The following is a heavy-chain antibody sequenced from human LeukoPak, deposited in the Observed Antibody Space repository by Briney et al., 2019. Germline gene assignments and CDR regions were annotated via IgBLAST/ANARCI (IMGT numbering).Heavy chain of an antibody. CDR2: TYYRSKLYN. CDR1: GDIVSSYSAA. Sequence: SQTLSLTCAISGDIVSSYSAAWSWIGQSPSRGLEWLGRTYYRSKLYNDYAGSVKSRITINPDTSKNQFSLQLTSVTPEDTAVYYCARSGGHDAFDIWGQGTMVTVSS. V-gene: IGHV6-1*01. CDR3: ARSGGHDAFDI. J-gene: IGHJ3*02. D-gene: IGHD4-23*01.